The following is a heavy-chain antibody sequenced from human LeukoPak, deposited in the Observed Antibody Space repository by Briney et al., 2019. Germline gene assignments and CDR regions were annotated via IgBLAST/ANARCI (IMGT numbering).Heavy chain of an antibody. V-gene: IGHV4-59*01. J-gene: IGHJ4*02. Sequence: SETLSLTCTVSGGSISSYYWSWLRQPPGKGLEWIGYIYYSGSTNYNPSLKSRVTISVDTSKNHFSLKLSSVTAADTAVYYCARDQRIGGYSYGYVNWGQGTLVTVSS. CDR1: GGSISSYY. CDR3: ARDQRIGGYSYGYVN. CDR2: IYYSGST. D-gene: IGHD5-18*01.